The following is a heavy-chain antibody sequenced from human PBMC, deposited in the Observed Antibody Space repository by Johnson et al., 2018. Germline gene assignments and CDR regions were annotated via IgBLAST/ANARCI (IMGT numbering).Heavy chain of an antibody. CDR2: ISSSGSTI. D-gene: IGHD3-10*01. V-gene: IGHV3-11*04. CDR3: AKDGSGTYYYDSYLDV. Sequence: QVQLVQSGGGVVQPGRSLRLSCAASGFTFSDYYMSWIRQAPGKGLEWVSYISSSGSTIYYADSVKGRFTISRDNAKNSLYLQMNSLRAEDTAVYYCAKDGSGTYYYDSYLDVWGKGHTVTGSS. J-gene: IGHJ6*03. CDR1: GFTFSDYY.